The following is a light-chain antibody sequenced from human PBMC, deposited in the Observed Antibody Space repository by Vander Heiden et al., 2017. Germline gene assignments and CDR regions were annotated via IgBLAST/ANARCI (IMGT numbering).Light chain of an antibody. CDR3: QQYGRSRWT. J-gene: IGKJ1*01. CDR2: GAS. V-gene: IGKV3-20*01. CDR1: QSGSSSY. Sequence: EIVLTQSPGTLSLSTEERATLSCRASQSGSSSYLAWYQQKPGQAPRLLIYGASSRATGIPDRFSGSGSGTDFTLTISRLEPEDFAVYFCQQYGRSRWTFGQGTKVEIK.